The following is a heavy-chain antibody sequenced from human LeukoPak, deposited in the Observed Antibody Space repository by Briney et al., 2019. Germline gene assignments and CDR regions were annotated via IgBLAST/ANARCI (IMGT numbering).Heavy chain of an antibody. CDR2: INHSGST. D-gene: IGHD3-22*01. V-gene: IGHV4-34*01. J-gene: IGHJ4*02. CDR1: GVSFSGYY. CDR3: ASTLYLYYYDSSGYYY. Sequence: SETLSPTCAVYGVSFSGYYRSWVRPPPGKGLEWLGEINHSGSTNYNPSLKSRVTISVDTSKNQFSLRLSSVTAADTAVYYSASTLYLYYYDSSGYYYWGQGTLVTVSS.